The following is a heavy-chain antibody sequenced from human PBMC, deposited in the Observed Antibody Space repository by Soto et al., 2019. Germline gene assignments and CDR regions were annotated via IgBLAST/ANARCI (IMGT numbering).Heavy chain of an antibody. D-gene: IGHD2-15*01. Sequence: EVQLVESGGGLVQPGGSLRLSCAASGFTFSSYWMSWVRQAPGKGLEWVANIKQDGSEKYYVDSVKGRFTISRDNAKNSLYLQMKSLRAEDTAVYYCASDGSGGPIVVPWFDPWGQGTLVTVSS. CDR3: ASDGSGGPIVVPWFDP. CDR2: IKQDGSEK. J-gene: IGHJ5*02. V-gene: IGHV3-7*01. CDR1: GFTFSSYW.